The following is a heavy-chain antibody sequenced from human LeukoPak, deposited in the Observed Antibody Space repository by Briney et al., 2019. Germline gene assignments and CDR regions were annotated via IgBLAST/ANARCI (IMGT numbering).Heavy chain of an antibody. V-gene: IGHV3-21*01. CDR2: ISSSSSYI. Sequence: GGSLRLSCVASGFSFRSYTMNWVRQAPGKGLEWVSSISSSSSYIYYADSVKGRFTISRDNAKNSLFLQMNSLRADDTAVYYCARGPPSGYYYFNYWGQGTLVTVSS. CDR1: GFSFRSYT. D-gene: IGHD3-22*01. CDR3: ARGPPSGYYYFNY. J-gene: IGHJ4*02.